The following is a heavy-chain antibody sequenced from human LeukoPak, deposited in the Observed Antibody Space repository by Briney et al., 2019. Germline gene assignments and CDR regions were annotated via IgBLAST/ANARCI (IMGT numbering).Heavy chain of an antibody. Sequence: SETLSLTCTVSGGSINSDYWSWVRQPPGKGLEWIGYIYYSGSSTNYNPSLKSRVTISVDTSKNQFSLKLSSVTAADTAVYFCARDVDYYGSGSYYPHWGQGTLVTVSS. V-gene: IGHV4-59*12. CDR2: IYYSGSST. CDR1: GGSINSDY. CDR3: ARDVDYYGSGSYYPH. J-gene: IGHJ4*02. D-gene: IGHD3-10*01.